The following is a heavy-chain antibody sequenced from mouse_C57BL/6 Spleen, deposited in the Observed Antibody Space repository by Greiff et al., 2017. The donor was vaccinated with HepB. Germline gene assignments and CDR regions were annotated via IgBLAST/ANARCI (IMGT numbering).Heavy chain of an antibody. CDR3: VRLSVYYAMDY. CDR2: IRSKSNNYAT. CDR1: GFSFNTYA. Sequence: EVKVVESGGGLVQPKGSLKLSCAASGFSFNTYAMNWVRQAPGKGLEWVARIRSKSNNYATYYVDSVKDRFTISRDDSESMLYLQMNNLKTEDTAMYYCVRLSVYYAMDYWGQGTSVTVSP. V-gene: IGHV10-1*01. J-gene: IGHJ4*01.